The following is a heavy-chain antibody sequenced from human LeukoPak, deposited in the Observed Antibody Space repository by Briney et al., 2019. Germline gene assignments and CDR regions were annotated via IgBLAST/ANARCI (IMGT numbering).Heavy chain of an antibody. J-gene: IGHJ1*01. CDR3: ATYSSSWYGSKYFQH. V-gene: IGHV1-69*06. Sequence: GASVKVSCMASGGTFSSYAISWVRQAPGQGLEWMGGIIPIFGTANYAQKFQGRVTITADKSTSTAYMELSSLRSEDTAVYYCATYSSSWYGSKYFQHWGQGTLVTVSS. CDR1: GGTFSSYA. D-gene: IGHD6-13*01. CDR2: IIPIFGTA.